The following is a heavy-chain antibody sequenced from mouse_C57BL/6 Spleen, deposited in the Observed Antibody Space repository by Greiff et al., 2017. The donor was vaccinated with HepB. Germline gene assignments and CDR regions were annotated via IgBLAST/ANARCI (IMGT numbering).Heavy chain of an antibody. Sequence: QVQLQHPGAELVKPGASVKLSCKASGYTFTSYWMQWVKQRPGQGLEWIGEIDPSDSYTNYNQKFKGKATLTVDTSSSTAYMQLSSLTSEDSAVYYCARKSFSGYFDVWGTGTTVTVSS. D-gene: IGHD3-1*01. V-gene: IGHV1-50*01. CDR1: GYTFTSYW. CDR3: ARKSFSGYFDV. J-gene: IGHJ1*03. CDR2: IDPSDSYT.